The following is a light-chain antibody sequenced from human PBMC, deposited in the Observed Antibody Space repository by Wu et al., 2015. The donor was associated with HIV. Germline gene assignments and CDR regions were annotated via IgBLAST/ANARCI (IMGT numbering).Light chain of an antibody. CDR2: DAS. CDR3: QQYNNWPPWT. J-gene: IGKJ1*01. CDR1: QSISSS. V-gene: IGKV3-11*01. Sequence: EIVLTQSPATLSLSPGERATLSCRASQSISSSLAWYQQTPGQAPRLLTYDASDKATGISARFSGSGSGTEFTLTISSMQSDDFGIYYCQQYNNWPPWTFGQGTKVEIK.